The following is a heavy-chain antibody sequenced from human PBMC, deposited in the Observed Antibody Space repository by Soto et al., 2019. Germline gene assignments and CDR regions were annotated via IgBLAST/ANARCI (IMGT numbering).Heavy chain of an antibody. CDR3: ARDHRGYCSGGSCDPYYYYGMDV. D-gene: IGHD2-15*01. J-gene: IGHJ6*02. Sequence: GSLRLSCAASGFTVSSNYMSWVRQAPGKGLEWVSVIYSGGSTYYADSVKGRFTISRDNSKNTLYLQMNSPRAEDTAVYYCARDHRGYCSGGSCDPYYYYGMDVWGQGTTVTVSS. CDR1: GFTVSSNY. CDR2: IYSGGST. V-gene: IGHV3-53*01.